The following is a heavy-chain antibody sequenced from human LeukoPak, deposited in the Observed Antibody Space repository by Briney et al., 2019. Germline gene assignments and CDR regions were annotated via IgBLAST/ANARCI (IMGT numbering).Heavy chain of an antibody. CDR1: GFTFSSYA. V-gene: IGHV3-23*01. CDR2: ISGSGGST. J-gene: IGHJ4*02. D-gene: IGHD5-24*01. CDR3: ARVRRDGYYFDS. Sequence: GSLRLSCAASGFTFSSYAMSWVRQAPGKGLEWVSAISGSGGSTYYADSVKGRFTISRDNSKNTLYLQMNSLRAEDTAVYYCARVRRDGYYFDSWGQGTLVTVSS.